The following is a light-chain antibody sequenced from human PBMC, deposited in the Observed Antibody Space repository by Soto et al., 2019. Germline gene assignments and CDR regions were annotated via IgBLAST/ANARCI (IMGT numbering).Light chain of an antibody. CDR3: SSWDGSLSGWV. J-gene: IGLJ3*02. Sequence: QSVLTQPPSASGTPGQRVTISCSGSSSNIGSKSVNWYQQLPGTAPKLLIYSNDQRPSVVPDRISGSKSGTSASLAISGLQAEDEAYYYCSSWDGSLSGWVFGGGTKLTVL. V-gene: IGLV1-44*01. CDR2: SND. CDR1: SSNIGSKS.